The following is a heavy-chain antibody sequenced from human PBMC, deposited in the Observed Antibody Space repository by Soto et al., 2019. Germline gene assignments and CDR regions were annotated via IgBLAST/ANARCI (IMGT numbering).Heavy chain of an antibody. J-gene: IGHJ4*02. CDR1: GYSITSGFY. D-gene: IGHD3-16*01. Sequence: PSETLSLTCGVSGYSITSGFYWGWVRQSPGKGLEWIGTISYSAKTCYNPSLASRFSMAVDSSKNQFSLWLTSVTAADTARYYCTRGGGAPWVRFDSWGRGILVTVSS. CDR3: TRGGGAPWVRFDS. V-gene: IGHV4-38-2*01. CDR2: ISYSAKT.